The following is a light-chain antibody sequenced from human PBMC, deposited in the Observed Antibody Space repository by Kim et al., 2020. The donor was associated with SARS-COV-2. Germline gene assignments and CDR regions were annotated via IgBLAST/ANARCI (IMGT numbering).Light chain of an antibody. CDR2: AAS. Sequence: SSVRDRVTITCRASQGISNYLAWYQHIPGKVPELLIYAASTLQSGVPSRFSSSRSGTDFTLTISNLQPEDVATYYCQRYYIAPWTFGQGTKVDIK. J-gene: IGKJ1*01. V-gene: IGKV1-27*01. CDR3: QRYYIAPWT. CDR1: QGISNY.